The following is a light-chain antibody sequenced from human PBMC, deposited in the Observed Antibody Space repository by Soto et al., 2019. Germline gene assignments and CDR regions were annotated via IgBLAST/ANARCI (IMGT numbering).Light chain of an antibody. CDR2: DVS. CDR3: CSYAGSYTLYV. Sequence: QAPLTHPLAVSGSPGHSVTISCTGTSSDVGGYNYVSWYQQHPGKAPKLMIYDVSKRPSGVPDRFSGSKSGNTASLTISGLQAEDEDDYYCCSYAGSYTLYVFGTGTKV. J-gene: IGLJ1*01. V-gene: IGLV2-11*01. CDR1: SSDVGGYNY.